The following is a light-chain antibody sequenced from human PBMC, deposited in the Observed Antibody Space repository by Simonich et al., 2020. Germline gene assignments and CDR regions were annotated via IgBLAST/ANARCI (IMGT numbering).Light chain of an antibody. CDR2: DVS. J-gene: IGLJ3*02. CDR1: SSDVGGYNY. CDR3: SSYTSSSTWV. Sequence: QSALTQPASVSGSPGQSITISCTGTSSDVGGYNYVSWYQQHPGKAPTLMIHDVSKRPSGVSNRFSGSKSGNTASLTISGLQAEDEADYYCSSYTSSSTWVFGGGTKLTVL. V-gene: IGLV2-14*01.